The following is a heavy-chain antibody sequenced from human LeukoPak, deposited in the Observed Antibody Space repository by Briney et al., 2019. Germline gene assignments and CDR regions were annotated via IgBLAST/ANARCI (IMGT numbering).Heavy chain of an antibody. CDR1: GGTFSSYA. CDR3: ARGKYYYYYMDV. V-gene: IGHV1-69*01. J-gene: IGHJ6*03. CDR2: IIPIFGTA. Sequence: SVKVSCKASGGTFSSYAISWVRQAPGQGLEWMGGIIPIFGTANYAQKFQGRVTITADESTSTAYMELSSLRSEDTAVYYCARGKYYYYYMDVWGKGTTVTVSS.